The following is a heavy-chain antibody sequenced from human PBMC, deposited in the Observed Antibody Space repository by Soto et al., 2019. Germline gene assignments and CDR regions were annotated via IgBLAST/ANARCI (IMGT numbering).Heavy chain of an antibody. J-gene: IGHJ4*02. CDR2: IYYSGST. CDR1: GGSISSGDYY. CDR3: ALYYYDSSGIPLGYFDY. Sequence: PSETLSLTCTVSGGSISSGDYYWSWIRQPPGKGLEWIGYIYYSGSTYYNPSLKSRVTISVDTSKNQFSLKLSSVTAADTAVYYCALYYYDSSGIPLGYFDYWGQGTLVTVSS. V-gene: IGHV4-30-4*01. D-gene: IGHD3-22*01.